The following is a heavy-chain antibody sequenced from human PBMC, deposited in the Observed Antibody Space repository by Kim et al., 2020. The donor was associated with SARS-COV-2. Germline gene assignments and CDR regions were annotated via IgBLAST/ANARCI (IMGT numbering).Heavy chain of an antibody. V-gene: IGHV3-74*01. CDR2: INSDGSTT. CDR3: ARPSSSHFDF. D-gene: IGHD3-10*01. CDR1: GFTFSSHW. J-gene: IGHJ4*02. Sequence: GGSLRLSCAASGFTFSSHWMHWVRQAPGKGLVWVSRINSDGSTTSYADSVKGRFTISRDYSENKLYLQMDSLSAGDTAVYYCARPSSSHFDFWGQGTLVT.